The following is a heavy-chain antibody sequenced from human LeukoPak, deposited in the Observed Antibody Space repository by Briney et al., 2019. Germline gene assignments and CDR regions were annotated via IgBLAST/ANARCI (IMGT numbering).Heavy chain of an antibody. J-gene: IGHJ6*02. CDR3: ARGGSSGYGMDV. V-gene: IGHV3-11*01. CDR1: GFTFSDHY. D-gene: IGHD3-10*01. Sequence: PGGSLRLSCAASGFTFSDHYMSWLRQAPGKGLEWVSHMTSRGSTIHYADSVKGRFTISRDSAKNSLYLQMNSLRAEDTAVYYCARGGSSGYGMDVWGQGTTVTVSS. CDR2: MTSRGSTI.